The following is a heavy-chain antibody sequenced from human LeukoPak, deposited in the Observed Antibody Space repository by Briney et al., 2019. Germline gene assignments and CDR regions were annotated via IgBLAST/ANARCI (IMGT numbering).Heavy chain of an antibody. Sequence: SETLSLTCTVSGGSISSSSYYWGWIRQPPGKGLEWIGSIYYSGSAYYNPSLKSRVSISVDTSKNQFSLKLSSVTAADTAVYYCAAFSRTLFDYWGQGTLVTVSS. CDR1: GGSISSSSYY. CDR2: IYYSGSA. CDR3: AAFSRTLFDY. J-gene: IGHJ4*02. D-gene: IGHD3-3*02. V-gene: IGHV4-39*07.